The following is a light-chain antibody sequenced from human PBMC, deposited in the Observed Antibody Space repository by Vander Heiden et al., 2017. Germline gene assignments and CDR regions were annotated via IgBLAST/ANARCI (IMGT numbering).Light chain of an antibody. Sequence: DIQMTQSPSSLSASVGDRVIITCRAGQSISNYLNWYQQKPGKAPKLLIYAASNLQSGVPSRFSGSGSGTDFTLTISSLQPEDFATYYCQQTYNTPLTFGGGTKVEIK. V-gene: IGKV1-39*01. CDR2: AAS. CDR1: QSISNY. CDR3: QQTYNTPLT. J-gene: IGKJ4*01.